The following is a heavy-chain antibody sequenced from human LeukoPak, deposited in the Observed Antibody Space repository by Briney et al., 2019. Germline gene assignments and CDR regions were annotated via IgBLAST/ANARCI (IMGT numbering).Heavy chain of an antibody. CDR1: GFTFSSYW. J-gene: IGHJ6*03. V-gene: IGHV3-7*01. Sequence: PGGSLRLSCAASGFTFSSYWMSWVCQAPGKGLEWVANIKQDGSEKYYVDSVKGRFTISRDNAKNSLYLQMNSLRAEDTAVYYCAKRFRYCSGGSCYTGTGANYYYYYMDVWGKGTTVTVSS. CDR3: AKRFRYCSGGSCYTGTGANYYYYYMDV. CDR2: IKQDGSEK. D-gene: IGHD2-15*01.